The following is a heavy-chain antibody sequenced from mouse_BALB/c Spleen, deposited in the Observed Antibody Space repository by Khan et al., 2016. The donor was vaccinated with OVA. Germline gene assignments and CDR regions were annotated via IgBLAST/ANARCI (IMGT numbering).Heavy chain of an antibody. V-gene: IGHV2-6*02. D-gene: IGHD2-13*01. J-gene: IGHJ4*01. CDR1: GFSLTSYG. Sequence: QVQLKESGPGLVAPSQSLSITCTVSGFSLTSYGVHWVRQPPGKGLEWLVVIWSDGSPNYNSVLKSRLSISKDNYKSQVFLQMNSLQTDDTAIYYCARWFDGESTLYAMDDWGQGTSVTVSS. CDR2: IWSDGSP. CDR3: ARWFDGESTLYAMDD.